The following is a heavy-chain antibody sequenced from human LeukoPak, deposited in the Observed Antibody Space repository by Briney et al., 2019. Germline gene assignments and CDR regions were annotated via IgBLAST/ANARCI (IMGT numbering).Heavy chain of an antibody. CDR3: ARVQAYGGKGYFDC. D-gene: IGHD4-23*01. CDR1: GGSITRYY. J-gene: IGHJ4*02. CDR2: IYYSGST. V-gene: IGHV4-59*01. Sequence: SETLSLTCTLSGGSITRYYWCWSRQPPRKGLEWIGYIYYSGSTNNNSSLKSRVTISVATSKNQFSLKLSSVTAADTAVYYCARVQAYGGKGYFDCWGQGTLVTVSS.